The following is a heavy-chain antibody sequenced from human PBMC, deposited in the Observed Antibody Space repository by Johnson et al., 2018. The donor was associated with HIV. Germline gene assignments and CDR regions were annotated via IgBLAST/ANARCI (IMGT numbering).Heavy chain of an antibody. D-gene: IGHD4-23*01. CDR1: GFTFSNYA. V-gene: IGHV3-30*04. J-gene: IGHJ3*02. CDR2: ISYDGSNK. CDR3: AKGTTVVTPEPALDI. Sequence: QEKLVESGGGVVQPGRSLRLSCAASGFTFSNYAMHWVRQAPGKGLEWVAVISYDGSNKYYADSVKGRFTISRDNSKNTLYLQMNSLRASDTAVYYCAKGTTVVTPEPALDIWGQGTMVTVSS.